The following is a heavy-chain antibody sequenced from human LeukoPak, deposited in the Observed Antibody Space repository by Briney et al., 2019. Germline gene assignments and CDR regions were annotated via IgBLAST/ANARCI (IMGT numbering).Heavy chain of an antibody. D-gene: IGHD6-19*01. V-gene: IGHV3-53*01. CDR3: ARVHNLAVAGVDYFDY. Sequence: GGSLRLSCAASGFTVSSNYMSWVRQAPGKGLEWVSVIYSGGSTYYADSVKGRFTISRDNSKNTLYLQMNSLRAEDTAVYYCARVHNLAVAGVDYFDYWGQGTLVTVSS. CDR1: GFTVSSNY. J-gene: IGHJ4*02. CDR2: IYSGGST.